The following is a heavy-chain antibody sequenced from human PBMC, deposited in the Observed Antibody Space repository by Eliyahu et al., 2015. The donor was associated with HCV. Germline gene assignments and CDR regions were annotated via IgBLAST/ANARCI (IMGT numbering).Heavy chain of an antibody. J-gene: IGHJ6*02. CDR3: ARNRLYYYGMDV. CDR1: GFTFSSYS. Sequence: EVQLVESGGGLVKPGGSLXLXXXASGFTFSSYSTNWGRQAPGKGLEWVSSISSSSSYIYYADSVKGRFTISRDNAKNSLYLQMNSLRAEDTAVYYCARNRLYYYGMDVWGQGTTVTVSS. V-gene: IGHV3-21*01. D-gene: IGHD1-14*01. CDR2: ISSSSSYI.